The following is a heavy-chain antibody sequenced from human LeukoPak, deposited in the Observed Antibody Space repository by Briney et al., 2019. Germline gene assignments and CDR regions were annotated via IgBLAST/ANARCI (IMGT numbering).Heavy chain of an antibody. CDR2: IIPIFGTA. Sequence: SVKVSCKASGGTFISYAISWVRQAPGQGLEWMGGIIPIFGTANYAQKFQGRVTITADESTSTAYMELSSLRSEDTAVYYCARGGYGGNRRQHYYYMDVWGKGTTVTISS. V-gene: IGHV1-69*01. J-gene: IGHJ6*03. CDR1: GGTFISYA. CDR3: ARGGYGGNRRQHYYYMDV. D-gene: IGHD4-23*01.